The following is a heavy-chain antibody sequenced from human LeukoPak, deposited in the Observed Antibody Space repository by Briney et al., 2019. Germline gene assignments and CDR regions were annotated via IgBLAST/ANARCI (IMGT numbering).Heavy chain of an antibody. D-gene: IGHD6-19*01. Sequence: GRSLRLSCAASGFTFSSYAMHWVRQAPGKGLEWVANIKQDGSEKYYVDSVKGRFTISRDNAKNSLYLQMNSLRAEDTAVYYCARDIAVAGTFWFDPWGQGTLVTVSS. CDR3: ARDIAVAGTFWFDP. CDR1: GFTFSSYA. V-gene: IGHV3-7*01. CDR2: IKQDGSEK. J-gene: IGHJ5*02.